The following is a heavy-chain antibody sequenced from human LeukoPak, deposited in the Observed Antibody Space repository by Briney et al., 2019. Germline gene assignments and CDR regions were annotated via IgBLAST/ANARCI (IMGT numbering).Heavy chain of an antibody. D-gene: IGHD3-22*01. CDR1: GGSISNYY. V-gene: IGHV4-59*01. Sequence: PSETLSLTCSVSGGSISNYYWSWIRQPPGQGLEWIGSMYYSGSTNYNPSLKSRATISEDTSKKQFSLRLSSVTAADTAVYYCARAGYDTSGFWYFDLWGCGTLVTVSS. CDR2: MYYSGST. CDR3: ARAGYDTSGFWYFDL. J-gene: IGHJ2*01.